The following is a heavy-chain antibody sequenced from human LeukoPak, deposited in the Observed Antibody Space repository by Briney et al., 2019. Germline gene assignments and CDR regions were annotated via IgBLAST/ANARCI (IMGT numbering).Heavy chain of an antibody. V-gene: IGHV4-38-2*02. Sequence: PSETLSLTCNVSVNSISSGDYWGWIRQPPGKGLEWIASIYQSGRTYYNPSLKSRVTMSVDTSKNQFSLELTSVTAADTAVYYCAKERVVVVTTTGYWFDPWGQGTLVTVSS. CDR3: AKERVVVVTTTGYWFDP. CDR1: VNSISSGDY. CDR2: IYQSGRT. D-gene: IGHD3-22*01. J-gene: IGHJ5*02.